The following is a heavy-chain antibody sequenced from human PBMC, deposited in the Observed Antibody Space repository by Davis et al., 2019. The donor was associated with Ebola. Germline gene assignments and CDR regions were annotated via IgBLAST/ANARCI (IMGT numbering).Heavy chain of an antibody. CDR1: GFTFSDYY. CDR2: ISYDGSNK. CDR3: AKPLPRLYGMDV. V-gene: IGHV3-30*18. J-gene: IGHJ6*02. Sequence: GGSLRLSCAASGFTFSDYYMSWIRQAPGKGLEWVAVISYDGSNKYYADSVKGRFTISRDNSKNTLYLQMNSLRAEDTAVYYCAKPLPRLYGMDVWGQGTTVTVSS.